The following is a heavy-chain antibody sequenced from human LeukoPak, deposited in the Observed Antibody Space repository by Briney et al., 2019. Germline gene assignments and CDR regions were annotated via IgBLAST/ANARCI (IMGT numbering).Heavy chain of an antibody. CDR1: GASISNYY. CDR3: ARLGSYHDF. D-gene: IGHD1-26*01. V-gene: IGHV4-4*09. J-gene: IGHJ4*02. Sequence: SETLSLTCTVSGASISNYYWSWIRQTPEKGLEWMGHIHSSGGSSYYPSLKSRLTLSIDTSRNQLSLKLPSATAADAAVYFCARLGSYHDFWGQGALVTVSS. CDR2: IHSSGGS.